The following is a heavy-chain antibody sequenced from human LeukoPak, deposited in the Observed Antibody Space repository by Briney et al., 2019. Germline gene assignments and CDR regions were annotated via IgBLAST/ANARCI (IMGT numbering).Heavy chain of an antibody. CDR2: ISPNNGDT. V-gene: IGHV1-2*02. CDR3: ARSRNTAVCGTSMVAH. CDR1: GYTFTVYY. Sequence: GASVKVSFKSSGYTFTVYYIHWVRLAPGQGLEWMGWISPNNGDTSYAQKFQGRVTMTRDTSISTAYMELSSLRSDDTAVYYCARSRNTAVCGTSMVAHWGQGTLVTVSS. D-gene: IGHD5-18*01. J-gene: IGHJ4*02.